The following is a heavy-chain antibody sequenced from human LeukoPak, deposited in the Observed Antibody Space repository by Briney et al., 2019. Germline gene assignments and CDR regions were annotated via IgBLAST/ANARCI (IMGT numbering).Heavy chain of an antibody. J-gene: IGHJ4*02. CDR1: GFIFSSYS. CDR3: ARKSASGNYPLDY. V-gene: IGHV3-23*01. Sequence: GGSLRLSCAASGFIFSSYSMNWVRQAPGKGLEWVSAISDSGGSTYYADSVKGRFTISRDNAKNTVFLQMSSLRAEDTALYYCARKSASGNYPLDYWGQGTLATVSS. CDR2: ISDSGGST. D-gene: IGHD3-10*01.